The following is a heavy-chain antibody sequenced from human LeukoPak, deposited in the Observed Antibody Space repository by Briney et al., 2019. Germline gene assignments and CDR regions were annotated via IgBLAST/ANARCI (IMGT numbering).Heavy chain of an antibody. J-gene: IGHJ4*02. Sequence: GGSLRLSCTASGFTFGDYAMSWVRQAPGKGLEWVSLIYSGGSTNYADSVKGRFTISRDNSKNTLYLQMNSLRDEDTAVYYCARGTVTMVDYWGQGTLVTVSS. CDR2: IYSGGST. D-gene: IGHD3-10*01. CDR3: ARGTVTMVDY. CDR1: GFTFGDYA. V-gene: IGHV3-66*01.